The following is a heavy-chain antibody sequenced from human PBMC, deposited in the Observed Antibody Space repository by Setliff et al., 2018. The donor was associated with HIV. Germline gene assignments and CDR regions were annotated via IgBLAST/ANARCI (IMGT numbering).Heavy chain of an antibody. V-gene: IGHV3-30*04. CDR2: ISYDGSNK. CDR1: GFTFSSYA. Sequence: LRLSCAASGFTFSSYAMYWVRQAPGKGLEWVAVISYDGSNKYYADSVKGRFTISRDNSKNTLYLQMNSLRAEDTAVYYCAKVMVIYDSSEYYFDYWGQGTLVTVSS. CDR3: AKVMVIYDSSEYYFDY. J-gene: IGHJ4*02. D-gene: IGHD3-22*01.